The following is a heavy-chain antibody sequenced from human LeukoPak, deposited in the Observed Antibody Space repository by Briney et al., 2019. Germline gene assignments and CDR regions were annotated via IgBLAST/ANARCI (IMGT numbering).Heavy chain of an antibody. CDR3: VLNTVGGQIFDF. V-gene: IGHV3-7*01. D-gene: IGHD3-16*01. CDR1: GFTFSNYW. Sequence: GGSLRLSCAASGFTFSNYWMSWVRQAPGKGLEWVADIKRHGIEKHYVDAVKGRFTISRDNAKNSLYLQMNSLRAEDTAVYYCVLNTVGGQIFDFWGQGTLVTVSS. J-gene: IGHJ4*02. CDR2: IKRHGIEK.